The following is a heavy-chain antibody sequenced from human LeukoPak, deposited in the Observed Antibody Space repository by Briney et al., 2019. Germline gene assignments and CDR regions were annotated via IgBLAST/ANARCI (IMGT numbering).Heavy chain of an antibody. CDR1: GFTFDDYG. J-gene: IGHJ3*02. V-gene: IGHV3-20*04. CDR3: AREYSGSYFRAFDI. Sequence: GGSLRLSCAASGFTFDDYGMSWVRQAPGKGLEWVSGINWNGGSTGYADSVKGRFTISRDNANNSLYLQMNSLRAEDTALYYCAREYSGSYFRAFDIWGQGTMVTVSS. D-gene: IGHD1-26*01. CDR2: INWNGGST.